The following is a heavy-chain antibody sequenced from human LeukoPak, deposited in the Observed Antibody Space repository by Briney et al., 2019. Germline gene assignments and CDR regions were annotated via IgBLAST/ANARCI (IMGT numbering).Heavy chain of an antibody. V-gene: IGHV3-48*03. CDR3: ATSDEVATKYFDY. J-gene: IGHJ4*02. Sequence: GGSLRLSCAASGFTFSSYEMNWVRQAPGKGLEWVSYISGSGSTIYYADSVKGRFTISRDNAKNSLYLQMNSLRAEDTAVYYCATSDEVATKYFDYWGQGTLVTVSS. D-gene: IGHD5-12*01. CDR2: ISGSGSTI. CDR1: GFTFSSYE.